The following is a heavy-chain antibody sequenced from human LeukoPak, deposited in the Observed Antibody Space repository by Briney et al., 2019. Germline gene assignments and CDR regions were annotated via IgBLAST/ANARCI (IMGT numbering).Heavy chain of an antibody. D-gene: IGHD1-26*01. CDR2: ISAYNGNT. Sequence: ASVEVSCKASGYTFTSYGISWVRQAPGQGLEWMGWISAYNGNTNYAQKLQGRVTMTTDTSTSTAYMELRSLRSDDTAVYYCARSGSYYVHRPNAFDIWGQGTMVTVSS. V-gene: IGHV1-18*01. CDR1: GYTFTSYG. J-gene: IGHJ3*02. CDR3: ARSGSYYVHRPNAFDI.